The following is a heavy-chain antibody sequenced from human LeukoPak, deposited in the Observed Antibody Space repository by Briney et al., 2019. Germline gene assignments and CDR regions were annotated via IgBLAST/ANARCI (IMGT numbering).Heavy chain of an antibody. CDR1: GFTFSPYN. Sequence: GGSLRLSCAASGFTFSPYNMNWVRQAPGKGLEWVSSISSNSLHIFYADSVKGRFTISRDDAKNSLYLQMNNLRAEDAAVYYCVGPDSQFDCWGQGTLVTVSS. CDR2: ISSNSLHI. CDR3: VGPDSQFDC. J-gene: IGHJ4*02. D-gene: IGHD3-10*01. V-gene: IGHV3-21*01.